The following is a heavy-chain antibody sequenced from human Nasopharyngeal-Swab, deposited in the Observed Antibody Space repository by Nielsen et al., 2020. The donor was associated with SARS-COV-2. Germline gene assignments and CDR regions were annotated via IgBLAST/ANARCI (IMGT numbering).Heavy chain of an antibody. CDR2: IIPILGIA. V-gene: IGHV1-69*04. CDR3: AREGIAAAGPEGY. D-gene: IGHD6-13*01. CDR1: GGTFSSYA. Sequence: SVKVSCKASGGTFSSYAISWVRQAPGQGLEWMGRIIPILGIANYAQKFQGRVTITADKSTSTAYMELSSLRSEDTAVYYCAREGIAAAGPEGYWGQGTLVTVSS. J-gene: IGHJ4*02.